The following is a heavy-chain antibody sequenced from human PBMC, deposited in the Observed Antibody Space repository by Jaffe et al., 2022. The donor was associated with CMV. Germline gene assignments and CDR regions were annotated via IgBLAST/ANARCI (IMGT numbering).Heavy chain of an antibody. V-gene: IGHV3-21*06. CDR1: ETFNINT. CDR3: TRDQGPQGYYMDV. CDR2: ITSESTYI. J-gene: IGHJ6*03. Sequence: EVQLVESGGTVVKAGGSLTLSCRYSETFNINTMIWVRQAPGGGLEWVSSITSESTYIYYADSVKGRFTVSRDNAKTSLFLQMHSLRAEDTAVYYCTRDQGPQGYYMDVWGKGTTVTVSS.